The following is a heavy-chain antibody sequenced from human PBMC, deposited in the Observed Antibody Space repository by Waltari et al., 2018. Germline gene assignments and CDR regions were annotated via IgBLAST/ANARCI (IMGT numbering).Heavy chain of an antibody. CDR2: IYYRGST. CDR3: ARVSEAAAGTIFDY. Sequence: QVQLQESGPGLVKPSQTLSLTCTVSGGSISSGGYYWSWIRQHPGKGLEWIGYIYYRGSTYYNPSLKSLVTISVDTSKNQFSLKLSSVTAADTAVYYCARVSEAAAGTIFDYWGQGTLVTVSS. CDR1: GGSISSGGYY. J-gene: IGHJ4*02. V-gene: IGHV4-31*01. D-gene: IGHD6-13*01.